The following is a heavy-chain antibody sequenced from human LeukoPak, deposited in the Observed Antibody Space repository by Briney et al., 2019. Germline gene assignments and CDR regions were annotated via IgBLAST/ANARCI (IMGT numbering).Heavy chain of an antibody. CDR1: GFTFSSYA. J-gene: IGHJ4*02. V-gene: IGHV3-21*01. CDR2: ISSSSSYI. CDR3: ASTVVSGPFDY. D-gene: IGHD4-23*01. Sequence: GGSLRLSCAASGFTFSSYAMSWVRQAPGKGLEWVSSISSSSSYIYYADSVKGRFTISRDNAKNSLYLQMNSLRAEDTAVYYCASTVVSGPFDYWGQGTLVTVSS.